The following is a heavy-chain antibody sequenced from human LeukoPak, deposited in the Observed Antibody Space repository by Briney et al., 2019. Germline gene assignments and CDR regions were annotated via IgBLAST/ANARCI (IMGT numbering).Heavy chain of an antibody. D-gene: IGHD6-13*01. V-gene: IGHV4-39*07. CDR3: ARGSLGSWYYFDQ. CDR2: IYYSGST. Sequence: SETMSLTCTVSGGSISSSSYYWGWIRQPPGKGLEWIGSIYYSGSTYYNPSLKSRVTISVDTSKNQFSLKLSSVTAADTAVYYCARGSLGSWYYFDQWGQGTLVTVSS. J-gene: IGHJ4*02. CDR1: GGSISSSSYY.